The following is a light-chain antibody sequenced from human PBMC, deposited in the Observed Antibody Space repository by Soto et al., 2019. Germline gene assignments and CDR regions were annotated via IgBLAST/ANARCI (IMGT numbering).Light chain of an antibody. V-gene: IGKV3-15*01. CDR1: QSISRS. J-gene: IGKJ1*01. Sequence: DIVLTQSPAILSASPGARAPLSCRASQSISRSLAWYPKHPGQAPRLLISDASTRATGIPARFSGRGSAAEYFTPTSSRQSEDFVPYYCRQYNSWHSETFGQGTKVDIK. CDR3: RQYNSWHSET. CDR2: DAS.